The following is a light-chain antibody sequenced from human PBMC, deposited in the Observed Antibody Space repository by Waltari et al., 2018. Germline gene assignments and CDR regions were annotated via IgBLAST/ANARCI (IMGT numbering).Light chain of an antibody. Sequence: EIVLTKSPATLSLSPGERATLSCRASPSVSSYLAWYQQKPGPAPRLLIYEASNRATGIPARFSGSGSGTDFTLTISSLEPEDFAVYYCQQRSNWPPYTFGQGTKLEIK. J-gene: IGKJ2*01. CDR1: PSVSSY. CDR2: EAS. CDR3: QQRSNWPPYT. V-gene: IGKV3-11*01.